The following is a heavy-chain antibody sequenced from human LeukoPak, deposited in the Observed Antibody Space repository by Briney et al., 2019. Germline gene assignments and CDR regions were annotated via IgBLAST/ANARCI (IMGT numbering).Heavy chain of an antibody. CDR3: ANYDYGGNSDYYYYGMDV. CDR2: ISGSGGST. J-gene: IGHJ6*02. D-gene: IGHD4-23*01. V-gene: IGHV3-23*01. Sequence: GGSLRLSCAASGFTFSSYAMSWVRQAPGKGLEWVSAISGSGGSTYYADPVKGRFTISRDNSKNTLYLQMNSLRAEDTAVYYCANYDYGGNSDYYYYGMDVWGQGTTVTVSS. CDR1: GFTFSSYA.